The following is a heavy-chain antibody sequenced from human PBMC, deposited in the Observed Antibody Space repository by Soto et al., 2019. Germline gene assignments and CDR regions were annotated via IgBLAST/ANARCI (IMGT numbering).Heavy chain of an antibody. J-gene: IGHJ6*03. Sequence: GGSLRLSCAASGFTFSSYWMHWVHQAPGKGLVWVSRINSDGSSTSYADSVKGRFTISRDNAKNTLYLQMNSLRAEDTAVYYCARGGSGYDGDYYYYYYMDVWGKGTTVTVSS. CDR3: ARGGSGYDGDYYYYYYMDV. V-gene: IGHV3-74*01. CDR2: INSDGSST. D-gene: IGHD5-12*01. CDR1: GFTFSSYW.